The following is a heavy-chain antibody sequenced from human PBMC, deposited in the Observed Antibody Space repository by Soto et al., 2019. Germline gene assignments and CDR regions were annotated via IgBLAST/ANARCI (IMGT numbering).Heavy chain of an antibody. V-gene: IGHV3-66*01. CDR3: AGGNNVVERD. J-gene: IGHJ4*02. CDR2: IYSGGGT. Sequence: EVQLVESWGGLVQPGESLRLSCAASGFTVSRNYMIWVRQPPGQGLEWVSLIYSGGGTSYADSVKGRLTISRDNSTHTLYLQLNRLRAEATAVYYCAGGNNVVERDWGQGSLGSVSS. CDR1: GFTVSRNY. D-gene: IGHD2-15*01.